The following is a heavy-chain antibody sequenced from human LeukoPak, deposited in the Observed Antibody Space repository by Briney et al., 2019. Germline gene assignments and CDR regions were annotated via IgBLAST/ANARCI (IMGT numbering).Heavy chain of an antibody. CDR2: IWYDGSNK. CDR3: ARDQGGSYYYWYY. J-gene: IGHJ4*02. Sequence: PGRSLRLSCAASGFTFSSYGMHWVRQAPGKGLVWVAVIWYDGSNKYYADSVKGRFTISRDNSKNTLYLQMNSLRAEDTAVYYCARDQGGSYYYWYYWGQGTLVTVSS. V-gene: IGHV3-33*01. D-gene: IGHD1-26*01. CDR1: GFTFSSYG.